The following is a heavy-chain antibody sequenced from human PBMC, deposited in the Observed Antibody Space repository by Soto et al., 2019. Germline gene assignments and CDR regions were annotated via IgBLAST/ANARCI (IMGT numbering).Heavy chain of an antibody. D-gene: IGHD2-15*01. Sequence: QVQLVQSGAEVKKPGSSVTVSCQASGGTFSSYAISWVRQAPGQGLEWMGGIIPIFGTANYAQKFQGRVTITADESTSTAYMELSSLRSEDTAVYYCARGTDCSGGSCYSDYYGMAVWCQGTTVTVSS. J-gene: IGHJ6*02. CDR3: ARGTDCSGGSCYSDYYGMAV. V-gene: IGHV1-69*01. CDR1: GGTFSSYA. CDR2: IIPIFGTA.